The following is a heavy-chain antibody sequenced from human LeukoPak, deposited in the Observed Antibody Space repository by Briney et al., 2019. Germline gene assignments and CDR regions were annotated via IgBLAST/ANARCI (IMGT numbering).Heavy chain of an antibody. V-gene: IGHV1-2*06. CDR3: ARTRKPAAVDAFDI. CDR1: GYTFTGYY. D-gene: IGHD2-2*01. J-gene: IGHJ3*02. CDR2: INPNGGGT. Sequence: ASVKVSCKASGYTFTGYYMHWVRQAPGQGLEWIGRINPNGGGTNYAQKFQGRVTMTRDTSISTAYMELSRLRSDDTAVYYCARTRKPAAVDAFDIWGQGTMVTVSS.